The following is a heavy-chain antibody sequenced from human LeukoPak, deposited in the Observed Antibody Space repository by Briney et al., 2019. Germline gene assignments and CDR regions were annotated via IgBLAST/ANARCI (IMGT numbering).Heavy chain of an antibody. CDR1: GGSISSGSYY. J-gene: IGHJ4*02. CDR3: ARLSTVTTSFDY. D-gene: IGHD4-17*01. Sequence: SETLSLTCTVSGGSISSGSYYWSWIRQPAGKGLEWIGRIYTSGTTHYTPSLKSRVTMSVDTSKNQFSLKLSSVTAADTAVYCCARLSTVTTSFDYWGQGTLVTVSS. V-gene: IGHV4-61*02. CDR2: IYTSGTT.